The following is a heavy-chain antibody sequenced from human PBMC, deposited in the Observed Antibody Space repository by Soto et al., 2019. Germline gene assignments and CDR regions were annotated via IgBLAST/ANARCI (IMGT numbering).Heavy chain of an antibody. V-gene: IGHV3-21*04. J-gene: IGHJ4*02. CDR2: ISSTTNYI. CDR3: ARDRHPYSTKYYFDY. Sequence: GGSLRLSCAASGFTFTRYSMNWVRQAPGKGLEWVSSISSTTNYIYYGDSMKGRFTIPRDNAKNSLYLEMNSLRAEDTAVYYCARDRHPYSTKYYFDYWGQGTLVTVSS. D-gene: IGHD2-2*01. CDR1: GFTFTRYS.